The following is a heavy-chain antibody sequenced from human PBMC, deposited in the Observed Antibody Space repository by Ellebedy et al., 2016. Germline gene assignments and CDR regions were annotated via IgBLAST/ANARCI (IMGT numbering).Heavy chain of an antibody. D-gene: IGHD2-2*01. CDR3: ARGYCSSTSCTDYYYGMDV. CDR1: GFTFSDYY. CDR2: ISSSGSTI. V-gene: IGHV3-11*04. Sequence: GGSLRLSCAASGFTFSDYYMSWIRQAPGKGLEWVSYISSSGSTIYYADSVKGRFTISRDNSKNTLYLQMNSLRAEDTAVYYCARGYCSSTSCTDYYYGMDVWGQGTTVTVSS. J-gene: IGHJ6*02.